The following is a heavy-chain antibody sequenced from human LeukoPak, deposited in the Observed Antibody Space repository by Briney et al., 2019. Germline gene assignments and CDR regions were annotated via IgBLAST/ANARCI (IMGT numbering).Heavy chain of an antibody. Sequence: GGSLRLSCAASGFTFSTYGMHWVRQAPGKGLEWVAVISYDGSNKYYADSVKGRFTISRDNSKNTLYLQMNSLRAEDTAVYYCARGITVMVTDYWGQGTLVTVSS. CDR2: ISYDGSNK. J-gene: IGHJ4*02. CDR1: GFTFSTYG. D-gene: IGHD5-18*01. V-gene: IGHV3-30*03. CDR3: ARGITVMVTDY.